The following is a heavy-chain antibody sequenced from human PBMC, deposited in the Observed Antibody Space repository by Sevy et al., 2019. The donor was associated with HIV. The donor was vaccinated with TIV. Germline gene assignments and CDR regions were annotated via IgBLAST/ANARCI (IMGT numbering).Heavy chain of an antibody. CDR3: AGDHLSCAGDCYALDY. V-gene: IGHV4-39*02. CDR1: GYTTNSMSFY. CDR2: VYYTGKT. J-gene: IGHJ4*02. D-gene: IGHD2-21*01. Sequence: SETLSLTCTVSGYTTNSMSFYWGWVRQPPGKGLEWIVSVYYTGKTYYNASLMSRVSISIGTSRNLFSLRLTSVSASETALYYYAGDHLSCAGDCYALDYWGQGALVTASS.